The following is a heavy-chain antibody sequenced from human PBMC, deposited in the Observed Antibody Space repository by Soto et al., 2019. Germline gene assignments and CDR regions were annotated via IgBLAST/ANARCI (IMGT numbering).Heavy chain of an antibody. D-gene: IGHD5-18*01. CDR1: GFSLTTSGVG. CDR2: IYWDDDK. J-gene: IGHJ4*02. Sequence: QITLKGSGPTRVKPTQTLALTCTFSGFSLTTSGVGVGWIRKTPGKALEWLAVIYWDDDKRYNPSLKNRLTITKDTSKNQVVLIMADVDPVDTATYFCAHRGYMYGNWDHGYFDYWGQGTLVTVSS. V-gene: IGHV2-5*02. CDR3: AHRGYMYGNWDHGYFDY.